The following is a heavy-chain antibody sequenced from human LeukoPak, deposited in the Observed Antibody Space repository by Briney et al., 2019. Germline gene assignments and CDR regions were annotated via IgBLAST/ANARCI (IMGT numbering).Heavy chain of an antibody. D-gene: IGHD3-3*01. CDR2: INTDGSST. V-gene: IGHV3-74*01. CDR3: ASGGLRLLEWLRPTHKTPFDY. J-gene: IGHJ4*02. CDR1: GFTFSSYW. Sequence: GGSLRLSCAASGFTFSSYWMHWVRQAPGKGLVWVSRINTDGSSTSYADSVKGRFTISRDNAKNTLYLQMNSLRAEDTAVYYCASGGLRLLEWLRPTHKTPFDYWGQGTLVTVSS.